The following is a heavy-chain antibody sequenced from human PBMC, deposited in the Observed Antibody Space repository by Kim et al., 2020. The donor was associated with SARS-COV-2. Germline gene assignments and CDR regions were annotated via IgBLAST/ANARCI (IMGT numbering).Heavy chain of an antibody. Sequence: SETLSLTCTVSGDSVTNYYWNWIRQPPGEGLEWIGYIYYTGYTNYNPSLKSRVIMSLDTSKNQVSLKLTSMTTADTAVYYCASLYVWGDYRFPDWGQGTLVTVSS. CDR2: IYYTGYT. D-gene: IGHD3-16*02. V-gene: IGHV4-59*02. CDR1: GDSVTNYY. CDR3: ASLYVWGDYRFPD. J-gene: IGHJ4*02.